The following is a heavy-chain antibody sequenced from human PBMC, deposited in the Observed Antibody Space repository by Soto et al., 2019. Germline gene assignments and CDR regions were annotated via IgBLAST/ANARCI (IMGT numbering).Heavy chain of an antibody. CDR3: ARGKLVRGFDY. V-gene: IGHV4-59*01. J-gene: IGHJ4*02. CDR2: FYYSGST. CDR1: GDSISSYS. D-gene: IGHD6-13*01. Sequence: SETLSLTCTVSGDSISSYSWSWVRQPPGKGLEWIGYFYYSGSTKYNPSLKSRVTILEDTSKNQFSLKLSSVTAADTAVYYCARGKLVRGFDYWGQGTLVTVSS.